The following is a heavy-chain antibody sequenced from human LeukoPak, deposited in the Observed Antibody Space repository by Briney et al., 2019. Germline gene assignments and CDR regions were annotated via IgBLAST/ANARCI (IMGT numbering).Heavy chain of an antibody. D-gene: IGHD4-17*01. Sequence: GESLKISCKGSGYSFTSYWISWVRQMPGKGLEWMGRIDPSDSYTNYSPSFQGHVTISADKSISTAYLQWSSLKASDTAMYYCARRLTTVTTVNYYGMDFWGQGTTVTVSS. J-gene: IGHJ6*02. CDR2: IDPSDSYT. CDR1: GYSFTSYW. CDR3: ARRLTTVTTVNYYGMDF. V-gene: IGHV5-10-1*01.